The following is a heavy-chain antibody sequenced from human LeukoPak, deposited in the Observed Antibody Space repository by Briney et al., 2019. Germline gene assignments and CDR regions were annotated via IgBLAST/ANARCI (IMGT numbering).Heavy chain of an antibody. J-gene: IGHJ4*02. Sequence: SGGSLRLSCAASGFTVSSNYMSWVRQAPGKGLEWVSVIYSGGSTYYADSVKGRFTISRDNSKNTLYLQMNSLRAEDTAVYYCARMSSGYYQFDYWGQGTLVTVSS. D-gene: IGHD3-22*01. CDR1: GFTVSSNY. CDR2: IYSGGST. CDR3: ARMSSGYYQFDY. V-gene: IGHV3-53*01.